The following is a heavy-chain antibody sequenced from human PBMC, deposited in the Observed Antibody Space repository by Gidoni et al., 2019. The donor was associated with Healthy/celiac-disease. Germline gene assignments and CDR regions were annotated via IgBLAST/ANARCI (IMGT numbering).Heavy chain of an antibody. CDR1: GFTFSSYA. CDR3: AKDKLRDPQLWFSPAHYYYGMDV. Sequence: EVQLLESGGGLVQPGGSLRLSCAASGFTFSSYAMSWVRQAPGKGLEWVSAISGSGGSTYYADSVKGRFTISRDNSKNTLYLQMNSLRAEDTAVYYCAKDKLRDPQLWFSPAHYYYGMDVWGQGTTVTVSS. J-gene: IGHJ6*02. V-gene: IGHV3-23*01. D-gene: IGHD5-18*01. CDR2: ISGSGGST.